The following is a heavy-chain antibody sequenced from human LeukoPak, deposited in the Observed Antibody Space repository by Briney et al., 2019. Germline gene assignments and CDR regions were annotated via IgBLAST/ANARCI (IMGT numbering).Heavy chain of an antibody. CDR2: IIPTLGIA. D-gene: IGHD6-19*01. V-gene: IGHV1-69*04. CDR3: AGEEERGVTVAGTAFDY. CDR1: GGTFSSYS. Sequence: SVKVSCKASGGTFSSYSITWVRQAPGQGLEWMGRIIPTLGIANYAQKFQGRVTITADKSTSTAYMELSSVRSEDTAVYYCAGEEERGVTVAGTAFDYWGQGTLVTVSS. J-gene: IGHJ4*02.